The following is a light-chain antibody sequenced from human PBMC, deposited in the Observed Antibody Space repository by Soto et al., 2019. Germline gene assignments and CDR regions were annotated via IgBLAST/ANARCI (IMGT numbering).Light chain of an antibody. CDR3: QQSYSTLSST. CDR1: QSISSY. Sequence: DIQMTQSPSSLSASVGDRVTITCRASQSISSYLNWYQQKPGKAPKLLIDAASSLQSGVPSRFSGSGSGTDFTLTISSLQPEDFATYYCQQSYSTLSSTFGQGTRLEIK. J-gene: IGKJ5*01. CDR2: AAS. V-gene: IGKV1-39*01.